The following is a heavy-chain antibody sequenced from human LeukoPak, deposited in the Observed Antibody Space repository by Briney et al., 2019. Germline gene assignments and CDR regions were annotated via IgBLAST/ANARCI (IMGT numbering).Heavy chain of an antibody. CDR3: ARARRYCSGGSCYSFDY. V-gene: IGHV4-4*02. J-gene: IGHJ4*02. CDR1: GGPISSSNW. CDR2: IYHSGST. Sequence: SETLSLTCAVSGGPISSSNWWSWVRQPPGKGLEWIREIYHSGSTNYNPSLKSRVTISVDKSKNQFSLKLSSVTAADTAVYYCARARRYCSGGSCYSFDYWGQGTLVTVSS. D-gene: IGHD2-15*01.